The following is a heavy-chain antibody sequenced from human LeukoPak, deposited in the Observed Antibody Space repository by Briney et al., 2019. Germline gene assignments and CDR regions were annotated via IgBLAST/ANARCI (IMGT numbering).Heavy chain of an antibody. V-gene: IGHV4-4*02. CDR3: ARLKGYSSGWYPSYYFDY. CDR2: IYYTGST. D-gene: IGHD6-19*01. Sequence: PSETLSLTCAVSGGSISSSNWWSWVRQPPGKGLEWIGYIYYTGSTNYNPSLKSRVTISVDTSKNQFSLKLSSVTAADTAVYYCARLKGYSSGWYPSYYFDYWGQGTLVTVSS. J-gene: IGHJ4*02. CDR1: GGSISSSNW.